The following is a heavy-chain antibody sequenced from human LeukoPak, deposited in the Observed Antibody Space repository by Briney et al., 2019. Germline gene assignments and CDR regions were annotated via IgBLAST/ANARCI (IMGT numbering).Heavy chain of an antibody. CDR3: ARGSDDFWSGYSGRRYMDV. CDR2: IYYSGST. Sequence: PSETLSLTCTVSGGSISSYYWSWIRQPPGKGLEWIGYIYYSGSTNYNPSLKSRVTISVDTSKNQFSLKLSSVTAADTAVYYCARGSDDFWSGYSGRRYMDVWGKGTTVTVSS. D-gene: IGHD3-3*01. J-gene: IGHJ6*03. V-gene: IGHV4-59*01. CDR1: GGSISSYY.